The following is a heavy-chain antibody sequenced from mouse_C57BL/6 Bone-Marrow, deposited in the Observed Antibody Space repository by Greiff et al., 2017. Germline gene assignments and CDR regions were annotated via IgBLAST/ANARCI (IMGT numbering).Heavy chain of an antibody. Sequence: QVQLQQSGPELVKPGASVKISCKASGYAFSSSWMNWVKQRPGKGLEWIGRIYPGDGDTNYNGKFKGKATLTADKSSSTAYMQLSSLTSEDSAVYFCARGGPYYGISFDYWGQGTTLTVSS. CDR1: GYAFSSSW. CDR3: ARGGPYYGISFDY. D-gene: IGHD1-1*01. J-gene: IGHJ2*01. CDR2: IYPGDGDT. V-gene: IGHV1-82*01.